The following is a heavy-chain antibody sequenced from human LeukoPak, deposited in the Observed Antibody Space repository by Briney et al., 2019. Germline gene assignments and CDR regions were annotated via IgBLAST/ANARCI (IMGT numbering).Heavy chain of an antibody. V-gene: IGHV4-38-2*02. CDR3: ARGVVAAYFDY. J-gene: IGHJ4*02. D-gene: IGHD2-15*01. CDR2: IYHSGST. CDR1: GYSISSGYY. Sequence: SETLSLTCTVSGYSISSGYYWGWIRQPPGKWLEWIGSIYHSGSTYYNPSLKSRVTISVDTSKNQFSLKLSSVTAADTAVYYCARGVVAAYFDYWGQGTLVTVSS.